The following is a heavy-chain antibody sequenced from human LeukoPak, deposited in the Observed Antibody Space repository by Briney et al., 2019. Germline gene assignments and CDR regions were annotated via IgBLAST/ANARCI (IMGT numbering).Heavy chain of an antibody. CDR3: AKEATIFGVVILAMDV. V-gene: IGHV3-23*01. Sequence: GGSLRLSCAASGFTFSSYAMSWVRQAPGKGLEWVSAISGSGGSTYYADSVKGRFTISRDNSKNTLYLQMNSLRAEDTAVYYCAKEATIFGVVILAMDVWGKGTTVTVSS. D-gene: IGHD3-3*01. CDR2: ISGSGGST. CDR1: GFTFSSYA. J-gene: IGHJ6*03.